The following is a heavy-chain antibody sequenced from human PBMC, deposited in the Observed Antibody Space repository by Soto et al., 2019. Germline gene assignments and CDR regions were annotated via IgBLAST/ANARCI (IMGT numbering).Heavy chain of an antibody. D-gene: IGHD3-16*02. Sequence: EVQLVESGGGLVQPGGSLKLSCAASGFTVSGSAVHWVRQASGKGLEWVGRIRSKTNSYATAYAASVKGRFTISRDDSKYTAYLQMNSVKAEDAAVYYCTSYLGELSFPRAFDIWGQGTMVTVSS. CDR3: TSYLGELSFPRAFDI. CDR1: GFTVSGSA. J-gene: IGHJ3*02. V-gene: IGHV3-73*01. CDR2: IRSKTNSYAT.